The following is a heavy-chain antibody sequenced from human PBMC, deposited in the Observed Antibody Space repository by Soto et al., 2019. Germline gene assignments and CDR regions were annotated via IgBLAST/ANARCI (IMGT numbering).Heavy chain of an antibody. V-gene: IGHV3-23*01. D-gene: IGHD2-8*01. Sequence: DVQLLESGGDLVQPGGSLRLSCAASGFTFSTYAMSWVRQAPGKGLEWVSGLYGNGGGITYADSVKGRFTISRDNSNNRLYLQMHSLRAEDTAVYYCAKDRQPDGLWPFDHWGQGTLVTVSS. CDR1: GFTFSTYA. J-gene: IGHJ4*02. CDR2: LYGNGGGI. CDR3: AKDRQPDGLWPFDH.